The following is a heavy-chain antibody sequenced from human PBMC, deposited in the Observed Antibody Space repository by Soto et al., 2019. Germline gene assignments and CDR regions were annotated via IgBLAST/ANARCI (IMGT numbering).Heavy chain of an antibody. CDR3: ARMASAGTLNWFDP. CDR1: GGTFIRHT. J-gene: IGHJ5*02. CDR2: ILPIFGAV. Sequence: SVKVSCKASGGTFIRHTLSWVLQAPGQGLEWMGGILPIFGAVNYAQKFRDRVTITADKSTSIAYMELSSLRSEDTAVYYCARMASAGTLNWFDPWGQGTLVTVSS. V-gene: IGHV1-69*06. D-gene: IGHD6-13*01.